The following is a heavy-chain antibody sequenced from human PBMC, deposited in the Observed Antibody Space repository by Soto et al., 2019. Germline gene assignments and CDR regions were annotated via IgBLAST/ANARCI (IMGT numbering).Heavy chain of an antibody. D-gene: IGHD3-22*01. V-gene: IGHV5-10-1*01. CDR2: IDPSDSYT. J-gene: IGHJ4*02. CDR3: AQTPDSSGYSFDY. Sequence: LGESLKISCKGSGYSFTSYWISWVRQMPGKGLEWMGRIDPSDSYTNYSPSFQGHVTISADKSISTAYLQWSSLKASDTAMYYCAQTPDSSGYSFDYWGRGALVTVSS. CDR1: GYSFTSYW.